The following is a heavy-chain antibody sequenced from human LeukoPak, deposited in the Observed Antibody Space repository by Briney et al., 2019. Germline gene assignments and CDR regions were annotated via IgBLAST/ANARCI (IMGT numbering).Heavy chain of an antibody. V-gene: IGHV1-46*01. Sequence: GGSVKVSCEASGYTFTSNHMHWVRQAPGQGLEWRGIINPSGGGTTYADKFQGRVTMTRDTSTSTVYMELSSLRSKDTAVYYCARDGVVVTATGFAYWGQGTLVTVSS. CDR1: GYTFTSNH. D-gene: IGHD2-21*02. CDR2: INPSGGGT. CDR3: ARDGVVVTATGFAY. J-gene: IGHJ4*02.